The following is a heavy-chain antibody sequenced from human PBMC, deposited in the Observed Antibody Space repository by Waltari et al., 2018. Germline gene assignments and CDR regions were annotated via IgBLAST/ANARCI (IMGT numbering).Heavy chain of an antibody. V-gene: IGHV1-2*06. J-gene: IGHJ4*02. CDR2: INPNSGGT. CDR3: ARGGNLNVRNPHPVDY. D-gene: IGHD2-15*01. CDR1: GYTFTGYY. Sequence: QVQLVQSGAEVKKPGASVKVSCKASGYTFTGYYMHWERQAPGQGLDWMGRINPNSGGTNYAQKFQSRVTMARDTSISTAYMELSRLRSDDTAVYYCARGGNLNVRNPHPVDYWGQGTLVTVSS.